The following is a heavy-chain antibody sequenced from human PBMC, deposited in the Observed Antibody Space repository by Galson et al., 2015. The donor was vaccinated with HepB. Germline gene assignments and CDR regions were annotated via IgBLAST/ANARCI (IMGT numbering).Heavy chain of an antibody. CDR2: ISSSSSGI. CDR1: GFTFSTYS. CDR3: AREDSYAIDY. V-gene: IGHV3-48*02. Sequence: SLRLSCAASGFTFSTYSMNWVRQAPGKGLEWVSYISSSSSGIYYADSVKGRFAVSRDNAKNSLHLQMNSPKNEDTAVYYCAREDSYAIDYWGEGTLVSVSA. J-gene: IGHJ4*02. D-gene: IGHD5-18*01.